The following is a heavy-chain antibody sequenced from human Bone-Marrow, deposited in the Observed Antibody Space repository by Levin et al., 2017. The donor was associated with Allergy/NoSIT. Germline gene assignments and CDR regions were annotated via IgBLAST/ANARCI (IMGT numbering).Heavy chain of an antibody. V-gene: IGHV3-48*04. Sequence: TGGSLRLSCAASGFTFSSYSMNWVRQAPGKGLEWVSYISSSSSTIYYADSVKGRFTISRDNAKNSLYLQMNSLRAEDTAVYYCARDYTMVRGVITRPFDYWGQGTLVTVSS. D-gene: IGHD3-10*01. CDR1: GFTFSSYS. CDR3: ARDYTMVRGVITRPFDY. J-gene: IGHJ4*02. CDR2: ISSSSSTI.